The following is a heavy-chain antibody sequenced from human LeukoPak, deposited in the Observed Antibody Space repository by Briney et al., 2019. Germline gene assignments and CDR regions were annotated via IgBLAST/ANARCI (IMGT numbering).Heavy chain of an antibody. CDR1: DGSISGYY. CDR3: AREGQWLPDWFDP. J-gene: IGHJ5*02. V-gene: IGHV4-59*01. CDR2: IHYSGST. D-gene: IGHD6-19*01. Sequence: SETLSLTCTVSDGSISGYYWSWLRQPPGQGLEWIGYIHYSGSTDYNPSLKGRVTISLDMSKNQFSLKINSMTAADTAVYYCAREGQWLPDWFDPWGQGTLVTVSS.